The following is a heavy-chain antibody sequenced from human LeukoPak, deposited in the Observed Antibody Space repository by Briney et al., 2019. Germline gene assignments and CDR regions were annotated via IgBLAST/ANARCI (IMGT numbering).Heavy chain of an antibody. D-gene: IGHD3-22*01. CDR1: GFIFKNYW. CDR2: IKHDGSEK. J-gene: IGHJ2*01. CDR3: ARLSPVPMSAVSYWYFDT. V-gene: IGHV3-7*01. Sequence: PGGSLRLSCTASGFIFKNYWMTWVRQAPGKGLEWVANIKHDGSEKSYLDSVRGRFTISRDNAKNSLFLQMNSLRVDDTAVYYCARLSPVPMSAVSYWYFDTWGRGIVVTVSA.